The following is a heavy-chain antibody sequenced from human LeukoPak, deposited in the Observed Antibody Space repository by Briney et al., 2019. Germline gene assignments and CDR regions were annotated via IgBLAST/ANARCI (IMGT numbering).Heavy chain of an antibody. V-gene: IGHV3-48*01. CDR1: GFTFSSYS. J-gene: IGHJ5*02. D-gene: IGHD4-11*01. CDR3: ARVALRPIDYSNPEFDP. Sequence: GGSLRLSCAASGFTFSSYSMNWVRQAPGQGLEWVSYITSDTMFYADSVKGRFTASRDNAENSMYLQMNSLRAEDTAVYYCARVALRPIDYSNPEFDPWGQGTLVTVSS. CDR2: ITSDTM.